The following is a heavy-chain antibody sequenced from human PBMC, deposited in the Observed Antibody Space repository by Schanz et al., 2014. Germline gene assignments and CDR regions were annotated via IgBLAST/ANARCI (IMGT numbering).Heavy chain of an antibody. Sequence: EVQLLESGGGLVQPGGSLRLSCASSGFSFTTYAMSWVRQAPGKGLEWVSSISSGGVNKYYADSVKGRFTISSDNSKSTLYLQMSSLRAEDTAVYYCAKSQGSSFDSWGQGTLVTVSS. V-gene: IGHV3-23*01. CDR2: ISSGGVNK. J-gene: IGHJ4*02. D-gene: IGHD6-13*01. CDR1: GFSFTTYA. CDR3: AKSQGSSFDS.